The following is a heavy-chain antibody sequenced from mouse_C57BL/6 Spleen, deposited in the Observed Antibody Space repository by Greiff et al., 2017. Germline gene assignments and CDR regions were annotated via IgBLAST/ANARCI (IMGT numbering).Heavy chain of an antibody. CDR1: GYTFTDYE. CDR2: IDPETGGN. V-gene: IGHV1-15*01. CDR3: TRSRDYDWYAY. Sequence: QVQLLQSGAELVRPGASVTLSCKASGYTFTDYEMHWVKQTPVHGLEWIGAIDPETGGNAYNQKFKGKAILTADKSSSTAYMELRSLTSEDSAVYYCTRSRDYDWYAYWGQGTLVTVSA. D-gene: IGHD2-4*01. J-gene: IGHJ3*01.